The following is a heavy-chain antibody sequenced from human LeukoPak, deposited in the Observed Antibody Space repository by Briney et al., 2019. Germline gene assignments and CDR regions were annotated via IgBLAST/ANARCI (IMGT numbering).Heavy chain of an antibody. CDR1: GYSISSGYY. Sequence: SETLSLTCTVSGYSISSGYYWGWIRQPPGKGLEWIGSIYYSGSTYYNPSLKSRVTISVDTSKNQFSLKLSSVTAADTAVYYCARVERYHYYDILTGYYTRSGGCCYFDYWGQGTLVTVSS. CDR3: ARVERYHYYDILTGYYTRSGGCCYFDY. CDR2: IYYSGST. V-gene: IGHV4-38-2*02. J-gene: IGHJ4*02. D-gene: IGHD3-9*01.